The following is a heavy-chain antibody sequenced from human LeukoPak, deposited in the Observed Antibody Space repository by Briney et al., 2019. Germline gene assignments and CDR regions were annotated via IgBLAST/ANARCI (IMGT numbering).Heavy chain of an antibody. CDR1: GFTFSSYS. CDR2: IGSSGSPI. Sequence: GGSLRLSCAASGFTFSSYSMNWVRQAPGKGLEWLSYIGSSGSPIYYADSVKGRFTISRDDANNLLYLQMNKLTDGDTAVYYCARCMTSCYYGEWGEGTLVTVSS. CDR3: ARCMTSCYYGE. V-gene: IGHV3-48*02. J-gene: IGHJ4*02. D-gene: IGHD3-22*01.